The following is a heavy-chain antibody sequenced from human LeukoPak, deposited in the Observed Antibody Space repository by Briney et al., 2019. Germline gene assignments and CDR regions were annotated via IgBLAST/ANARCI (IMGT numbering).Heavy chain of an antibody. CDR2: IYYSGST. CDR1: GGSISSYY. J-gene: IGHJ4*02. Sequence: PSETLSLTCTVSGGSISSYYWSWIRQPPGKGLEWIGYIYYSGSTNYNPSLKSRVTISVDTSKNQFSLKLSSVTAADTAVYYCARDRYSSSSRGPPVYWGQGTLVTVSS. V-gene: IGHV4-59*01. CDR3: ARDRYSSSSRGPPVY. D-gene: IGHD6-6*01.